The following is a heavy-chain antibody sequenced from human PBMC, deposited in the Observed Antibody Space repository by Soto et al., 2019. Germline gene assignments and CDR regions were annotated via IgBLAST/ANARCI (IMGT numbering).Heavy chain of an antibody. J-gene: IGHJ5*02. CDR1: GGTFSSYA. Sequence: SVKVSCKASGGTFSSYAISWVRQAPGQGLEWMGGIIPIFGTANYAQKFQGRVTITADESTSTAYMELSSLRSEDTAVYYCAVNDDYVWGSYRYQGFDPWGQGTLVTVSS. D-gene: IGHD3-16*02. CDR3: AVNDDYVWGSYRYQGFDP. CDR2: IIPIFGTA. V-gene: IGHV1-69*13.